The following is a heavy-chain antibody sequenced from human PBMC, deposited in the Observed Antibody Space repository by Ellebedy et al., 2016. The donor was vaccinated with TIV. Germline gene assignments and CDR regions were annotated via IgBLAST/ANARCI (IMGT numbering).Heavy chain of an antibody. V-gene: IGHV3-23*01. Sequence: GESLKISCAASGFSFNSYAMSWVRQAPGKGLEWVSTISNTGSRTYYADSVKGRFTTSRDNFRNRVYLQMDSLRADDTAVYYCAKRGDNSGTYFIDYWGQGTLVTVSS. J-gene: IGHJ4*02. CDR3: AKRGDNSGTYFIDY. CDR1: GFSFNSYA. CDR2: ISNTGSRT. D-gene: IGHD6-19*01.